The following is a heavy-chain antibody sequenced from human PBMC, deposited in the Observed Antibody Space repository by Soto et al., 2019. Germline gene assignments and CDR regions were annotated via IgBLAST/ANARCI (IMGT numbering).Heavy chain of an antibody. CDR2: ISAYNGNT. Sequence: ASVKVSCKASGYTFTSYGISWVRQAPGQGLEWMGWISAYNGNTNYAQKLQGRVTMTTDTSTSTAYMELRSLRSDDTAVYYCARAPMDGDYIIVPKIGLGFSYMDVWGKGTTVTVSS. V-gene: IGHV1-18*01. CDR1: GYTFTSYG. J-gene: IGHJ6*03. D-gene: IGHD4-17*01. CDR3: ARAPMDGDYIIVPKIGLGFSYMDV.